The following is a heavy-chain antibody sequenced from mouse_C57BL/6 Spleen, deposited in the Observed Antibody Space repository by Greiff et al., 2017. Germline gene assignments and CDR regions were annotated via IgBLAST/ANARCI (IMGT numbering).Heavy chain of an antibody. CDR3: SVLREAMDY. J-gene: IGHJ4*01. CDR2: IHPNSGST. CDR1: GYTFTSYW. V-gene: IGHV1-64*01. D-gene: IGHD2-4*01. Sequence: VQLQQSGAELVKPGASVKLSCKASGYTFTSYWMHWVKQRPGQGLEWIGMIHPNSGSTNYNEKFKSKATLTVDKSSSTAYMQRSSLTSYDSAVYYCSVLREAMDYWGQGTSVTVSS.